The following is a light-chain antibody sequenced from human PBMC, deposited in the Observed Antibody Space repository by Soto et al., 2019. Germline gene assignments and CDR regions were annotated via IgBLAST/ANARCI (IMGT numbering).Light chain of an antibody. CDR1: QRITNNF. J-gene: IGKJ2*01. CDR2: GAS. V-gene: IGKV3-20*01. CDR3: RKYGRSPFI. Sequence: EIVLTQSPVTLSLSPGERATLSCRASQRITNNFLAWFQQKPGLPPRLLIYGASTRASGVPDRFSGGGSGTDFVLTISRREPEDFSVYYCRKYGRSPFIFGQGTKLQIK.